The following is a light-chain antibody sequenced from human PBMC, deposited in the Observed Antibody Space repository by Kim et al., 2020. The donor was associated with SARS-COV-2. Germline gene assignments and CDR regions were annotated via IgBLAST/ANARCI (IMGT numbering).Light chain of an antibody. CDR1: NSNLGSFP. Sequence: GQTVNISCSGGNSNLGSFPIDWYQQLPGAAPKRLIYHNDQRPSGVPDRFSGSKSGTSGSLAISGLQYEDEADYYCAAWDASLNALVFGGGTKVTVL. V-gene: IGLV1-44*01. CDR2: HND. CDR3: AAWDASLNALV. J-gene: IGLJ2*01.